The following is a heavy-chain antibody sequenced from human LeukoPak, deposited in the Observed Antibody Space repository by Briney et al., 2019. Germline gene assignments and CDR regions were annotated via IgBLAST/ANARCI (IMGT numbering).Heavy chain of an antibody. CDR3: ARGRVAAAGTPGY. V-gene: IGHV4-34*01. D-gene: IGHD6-13*01. CDR2: INHSGST. Sequence: SETLSLTCAVYGGSFSGYYWSWIRQPPGKGLEWIGEINHSGSTNYNPSLKSRVTISVDTSKNQLSLKLSSVTAADTAVYYCARGRVAAAGTPGYWGQGTLVTVSS. J-gene: IGHJ4*02. CDR1: GGSFSGYY.